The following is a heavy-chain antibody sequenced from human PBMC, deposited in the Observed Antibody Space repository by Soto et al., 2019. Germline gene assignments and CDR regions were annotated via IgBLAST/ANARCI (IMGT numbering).Heavy chain of an antibody. V-gene: IGHV3-23*01. D-gene: IGHD2-15*01. J-gene: IGHJ4*02. CDR2: ISGSGGST. Sequence: GGSLRLSCAASGFTFSSYAMSWVRQAPGKGLEWVSAISGSGGSTYYADSVKGRFTISRDNSKNTLYLQMNSPRAEDTAVYYCAKNPIPENCSGGSCWGAIDYWGQGTLVTVSS. CDR3: AKNPIPENCSGGSCWGAIDY. CDR1: GFTFSSYA.